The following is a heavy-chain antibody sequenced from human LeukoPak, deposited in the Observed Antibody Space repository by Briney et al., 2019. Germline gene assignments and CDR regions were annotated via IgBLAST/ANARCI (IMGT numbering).Heavy chain of an antibody. V-gene: IGHV3-23*01. Sequence: GGSLRLSCAASAFKFSSYAMNWVRQAPGKGLEWVSTISGSGGSTYYADSVKGRFTISRDNSKNTVYLQMNSLRAEDTAVYYCARVGYCTSISCLSWDYWGQGTLVTVSS. J-gene: IGHJ4*02. CDR2: ISGSGGST. D-gene: IGHD2-2*01. CDR3: ARVGYCTSISCLSWDY. CDR1: AFKFSSYA.